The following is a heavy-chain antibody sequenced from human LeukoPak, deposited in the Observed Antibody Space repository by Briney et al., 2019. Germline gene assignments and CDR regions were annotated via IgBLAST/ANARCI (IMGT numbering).Heavy chain of an antibody. CDR3: ARDAYDSSGYSIDY. CDR1: GYTFTGYY. CDR2: INPNSGGT. D-gene: IGHD3-22*01. J-gene: IGHJ4*02. V-gene: IGHV1-2*02. Sequence: GASVKVSCKASGYTFTGYYMHWVRQAPGQGLEWMGWINPNSGGTNYAQKFQGRVTMTRDTSISTAYMELSRLRSDDTAVYYCARDAYDSSGYSIDYWGQGTLVTVSS.